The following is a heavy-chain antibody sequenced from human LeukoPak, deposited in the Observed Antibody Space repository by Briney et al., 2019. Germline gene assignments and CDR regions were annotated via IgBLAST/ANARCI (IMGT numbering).Heavy chain of an antibody. CDR2: MKEDGGEK. Sequence: GGSLRLSCAASGFIFSPYWVTWVRQAPGMGLEWVANMKEDGGEKFYVDSVRGRFTISRDNAKNSVYLQMNSLRVEDTGVYYCARVRTEWYIDLWGRGTLVTV. V-gene: IGHV3-7*01. CDR3: ARVRTEWYIDL. CDR1: GFIFSPYW. D-gene: IGHD2-8*02. J-gene: IGHJ2*01.